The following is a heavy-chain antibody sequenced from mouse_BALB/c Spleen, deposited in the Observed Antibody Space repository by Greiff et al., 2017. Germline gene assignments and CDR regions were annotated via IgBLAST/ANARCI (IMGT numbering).Heavy chain of an antibody. CDR1: GDSITSGY. CDR3: ARRADEGAWFAY. Sequence: EVQLVESGPSLVKPSQTLSLTCSVTGDSITSGYWNWIRKFPGNKLEYMGYISYSGSTYYNPSLKSRISITRDTSKNQYYLQLNSVTTEDTATYYCARRADEGAWFAYWGQGTLVTVSA. CDR2: ISYSGST. V-gene: IGHV3-8*02. J-gene: IGHJ3*01. D-gene: IGHD3-3*01.